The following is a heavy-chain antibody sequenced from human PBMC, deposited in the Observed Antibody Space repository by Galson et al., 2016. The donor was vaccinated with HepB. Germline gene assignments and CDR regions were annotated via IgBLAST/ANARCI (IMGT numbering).Heavy chain of an antibody. CDR3: ARESSVPSFDYYYMDV. CDR1: GYTLTSYA. D-gene: IGHD2-2*01. CDR2: ITAGNGHT. V-gene: IGHV1-3*01. J-gene: IGHJ6*03. Sequence: SVKVSCKASGYTLTSYALHWVRQAPGQRLEWMGWITAGNGHTKYSQKLQGRVTITRDTSASTAYMELSSLRSEDTAVYYCARESSVPSFDYYYMDVWGQGTLVTVSS.